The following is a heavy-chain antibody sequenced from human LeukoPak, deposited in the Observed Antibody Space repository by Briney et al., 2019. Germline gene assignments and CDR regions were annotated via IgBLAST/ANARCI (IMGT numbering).Heavy chain of an antibody. CDR3: AKDCSGGSCYYAEYFQH. D-gene: IGHD2-15*01. CDR1: GFTLSSYA. V-gene: IGHV3-23*01. Sequence: GGSLRLSCAASGFTLSSYAMSWVRQAPGKGLEWVSVISGSGGSTNYADSVKGRFTISRDNSKNTLYLQVNSLRAEDTAVYYCAKDCSGGSCYYAEYFQHWGQGTLVTVSS. CDR2: ISGSGGST. J-gene: IGHJ1*01.